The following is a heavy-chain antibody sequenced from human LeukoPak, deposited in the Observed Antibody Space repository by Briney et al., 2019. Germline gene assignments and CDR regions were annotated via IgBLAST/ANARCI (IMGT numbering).Heavy chain of an antibody. CDR3: ARFGTSSSRFFDQ. CDR1: GGSISAYY. V-gene: IGHV4-59*01. Sequence: SETLSLTCTVSGGSISAYYWSWIRQPPGKGLEWIGYIHYSGTTNYYPSLKSRVTIALDTSKNQFSLKLNSVTAADTAVYYCARFGTSSSRFFDQWGQGTLVAVSS. J-gene: IGHJ4*02. CDR2: IHYSGTT. D-gene: IGHD6-6*01.